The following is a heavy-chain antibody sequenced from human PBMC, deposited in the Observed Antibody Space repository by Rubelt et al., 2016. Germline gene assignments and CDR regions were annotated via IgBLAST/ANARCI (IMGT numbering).Heavy chain of an antibody. CDR1: GGSISSSSYY. Sequence: QLQLQESGPGLVKPSETLSLTCTVSGGSISSSSYYWGWIRQPPGKGLEWIGSIYYSGSTYYNPSLKSRVTISVDTSKNQFSLKLSSVTAADTAVYYCARGRGYSYGKKGYFDYWGQGTLVTVSS. CDR2: IYYSGST. CDR3: ARGRGYSYGKKGYFDY. V-gene: IGHV4-39*07. D-gene: IGHD5-18*01. J-gene: IGHJ4*02.